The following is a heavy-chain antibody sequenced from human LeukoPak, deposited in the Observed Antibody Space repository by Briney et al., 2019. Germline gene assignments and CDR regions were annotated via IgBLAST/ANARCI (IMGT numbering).Heavy chain of an antibody. D-gene: IGHD6-19*01. CDR1: GYTFTSYG. J-gene: IGHJ5*02. V-gene: IGHV1-18*01. Sequence: ASVKVSCKASGYTFTSYGISWVRQAPGQGLEWMGWISAYNGNTNYAQKLQGRVTMTTDTSTSTAYMELRSLRSDDTAVYYCARVIREQWLAANWFDPWGQGTLVTVSS. CDR2: ISAYNGNT. CDR3: ARVIREQWLAANWFDP.